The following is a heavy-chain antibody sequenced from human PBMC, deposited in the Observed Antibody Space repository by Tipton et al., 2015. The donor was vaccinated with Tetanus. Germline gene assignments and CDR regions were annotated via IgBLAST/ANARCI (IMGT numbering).Heavy chain of an antibody. D-gene: IGHD4-17*01. Sequence: GLVKPSETLSLTCTVSGGSISSYYWSWIRQPPGKGLEWIGYIYYSGSTNYNPSLKSRVTISVDTSKNQFSLKLSSVTAADTAVYYCARSPLEDSGDYHSYFQHWGQGTLVTVSS. V-gene: IGHV4-59*01. CDR2: IYYSGST. CDR1: GGSISSYY. CDR3: ARSPLEDSGDYHSYFQH. J-gene: IGHJ1*01.